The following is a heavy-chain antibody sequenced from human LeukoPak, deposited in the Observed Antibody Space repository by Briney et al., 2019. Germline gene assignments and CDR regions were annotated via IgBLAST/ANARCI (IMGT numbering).Heavy chain of an antibody. D-gene: IGHD4-23*01. J-gene: IGHJ5*02. V-gene: IGHV3-30*18. CDR1: GFSLWTSG. CDR2: TTHDGMYT. Sequence: ERSLRLSCAASGFSLWTSGIHWVRQAPGKGLEWLSLTTHDGMYTNYADSVKGRFTISTDTSKNTVYLQMNSLRPEDTAVYYCTKGGGISANPLDPWSQGTLVTVSS. CDR3: TKGGGISANPLDP.